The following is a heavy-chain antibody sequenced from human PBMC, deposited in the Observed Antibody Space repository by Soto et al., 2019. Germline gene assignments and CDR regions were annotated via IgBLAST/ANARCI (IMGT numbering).Heavy chain of an antibody. J-gene: IGHJ6*02. CDR1: GYSFTEYH. V-gene: IGHV1-2*04. Sequence: ASVKVSCKASGYSFTEYHIHWVRQAPGQGLEWLGRIYPKSGGTSTAQKFQGWVTMTTDTSISTTSMELTRLTSDDTAIYYCARGDSTDCSNGVCSFFYNHDMDVWGQGTTVTVSS. D-gene: IGHD2-8*01. CDR3: ARGDSTDCSNGVCSFFYNHDMDV. CDR2: IYPKSGGT.